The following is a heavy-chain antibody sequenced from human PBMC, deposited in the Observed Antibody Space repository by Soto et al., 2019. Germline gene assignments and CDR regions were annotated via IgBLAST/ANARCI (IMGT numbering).Heavy chain of an antibody. CDR3: VTSNNLFHSYYAN. J-gene: IGHJ4*02. CDR2: INHSGKI. CDR1: GGSPNAYY. D-gene: IGHD3-16*01. Sequence: QVQPKQWGAGLLKPTETLSLTCEVYGGSPNAYYWTWIRQSPGKGLEWIGEINHSGKIHYNPSLESRLSISADTSKRQFSLTLTSVTAADAAMYYCVTSNNLFHSYYANWGQGTQVTVSS. V-gene: IGHV4-34*01.